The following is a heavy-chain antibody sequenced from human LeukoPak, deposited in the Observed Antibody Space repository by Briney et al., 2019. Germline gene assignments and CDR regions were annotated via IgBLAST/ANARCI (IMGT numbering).Heavy chain of an antibody. V-gene: IGHV1-46*01. J-gene: IGHJ6*03. CDR2: INLSGGST. CDR3: ARDYYDSSLEDYYYMDV. Sequence: ASVKVSCKASGYTFTSYYMHWVRQAPGQGLEWMGIINLSGGSTSYAQKFQGRVTMTRDMSTSTVYMELSSLRSEDTAVYYCARDYYDSSLEDYYYMDVWGKGTTVTVSS. D-gene: IGHD3-22*01. CDR1: GYTFTSYY.